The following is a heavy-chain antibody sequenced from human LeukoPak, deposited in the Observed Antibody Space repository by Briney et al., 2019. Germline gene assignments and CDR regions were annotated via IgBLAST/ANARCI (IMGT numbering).Heavy chain of an antibody. D-gene: IGHD3-3*01. Sequence: PSETLSLTCTVSGDSVSSGSHYWSWIRQPPGKGLECIGYISNSGSTNYNPSLNSRVTISVDTSKNQLSLNLNSVTAADTAVYYCARSYYDFWSGSYYYYMDVWGKGTTVTVSS. CDR1: GDSVSSGSHY. CDR3: ARSYYDFWSGSYYYYMDV. CDR2: ISNSGST. J-gene: IGHJ6*03. V-gene: IGHV4-61*01.